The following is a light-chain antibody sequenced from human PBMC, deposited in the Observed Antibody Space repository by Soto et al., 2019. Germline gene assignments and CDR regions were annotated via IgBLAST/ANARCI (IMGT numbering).Light chain of an antibody. Sequence: EIVMTQSPATLSVSPWERATLSCRASQSVGSNLAWYQQKPGQAPRLLIYGASSRATGIPDRFSGSGSGTDFTLTIGRLEPQDSAMYYCQQYVISVTFGQGTDWRL. CDR2: GAS. CDR1: QSVGSN. J-gene: IGKJ5*01. V-gene: IGKV3-20*01. CDR3: QQYVISVT.